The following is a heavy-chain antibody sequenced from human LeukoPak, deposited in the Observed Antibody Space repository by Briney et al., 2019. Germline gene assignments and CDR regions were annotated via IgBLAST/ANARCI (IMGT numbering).Heavy chain of an antibody. V-gene: IGHV3-23*01. CDR3: ARAGTNCNDGRFDY. Sequence: GGSLRLSCAASGFTFNTYAMNWVRQAPGKGLEWVSGISGSGGSTYYADSVKGRFTISRDNSKNTLYLQMNSLRAEDTAVYYCARAGTNCNDGRFDYWGQGTLVTVSS. D-gene: IGHD1-1*01. CDR1: GFTFNTYA. J-gene: IGHJ4*02. CDR2: ISGSGGST.